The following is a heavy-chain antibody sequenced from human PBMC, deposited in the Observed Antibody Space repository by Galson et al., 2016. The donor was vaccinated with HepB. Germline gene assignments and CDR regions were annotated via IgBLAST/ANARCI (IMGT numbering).Heavy chain of an antibody. V-gene: IGHV3-23*01. CDR1: GFTFSSYA. J-gene: IGHJ4*02. CDR2: ISGSGGST. D-gene: IGHD3-22*01. Sequence: SLRLSCAASGFTFSSYAMSWVRQAPGKGLEWVSAISGSGGSTYYADSVKGRFTISRDNSKNTLYLQMNSLRAEDTAVYFCAKGPQYYYDSSGLGDYFDYWGQGTLVTVSS. CDR3: AKGPQYYYDSSGLGDYFDY.